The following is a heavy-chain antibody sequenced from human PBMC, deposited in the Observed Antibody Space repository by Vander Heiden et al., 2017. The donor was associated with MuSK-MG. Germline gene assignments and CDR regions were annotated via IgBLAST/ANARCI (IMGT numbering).Heavy chain of an antibody. V-gene: IGHV4-39*01. CDR1: GGSISSSSYY. Sequence: QLQLQESGPGLVKPSETLSLTCTVSGGSISSSSYYWGWIRQPPGKGLEWIGSIYYSGSTYYTPSLKSRVTISVDTSKNQFSLKLSSVTAADTAVYYCATQTMVRGVDPDYWGQGTLVTVSS. CDR3: ATQTMVRGVDPDY. CDR2: IYYSGST. J-gene: IGHJ4*02. D-gene: IGHD3-10*01.